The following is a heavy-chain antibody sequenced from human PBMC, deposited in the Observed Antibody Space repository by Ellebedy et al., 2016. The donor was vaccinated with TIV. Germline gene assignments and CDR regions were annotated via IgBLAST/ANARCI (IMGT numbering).Heavy chain of an antibody. CDR1: GGSFSGYY. J-gene: IGHJ4*02. CDR2: INHSGST. Sequence: SETLSLTXAVYGGSFSGYYWSWIRQPPGKGLEWIGEINHSGSTNYNASLKSRVTISVDTSKNQFSLKVSSVTAAGTAVFYCARGRRYQDSSGYYLDYWGQGTRVTVSS. CDR3: ARGRRYQDSSGYYLDY. D-gene: IGHD3-22*01. V-gene: IGHV4-34*01.